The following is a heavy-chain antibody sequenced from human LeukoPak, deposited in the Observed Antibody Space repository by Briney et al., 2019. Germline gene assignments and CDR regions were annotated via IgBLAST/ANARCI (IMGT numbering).Heavy chain of an antibody. CDR3: VKDTGRRWLQARGALDI. D-gene: IGHD5-24*01. Sequence: GGSLRLSCAASGFTFGDYAMHWVRQAPGKGLEWVSGIVWNSGSIAYADSVKGRFTISRDNAKNSLYLQMNSLRAEDTALYYCVKDTGRRWLQARGALDIWGQGTMVTVSS. J-gene: IGHJ3*02. V-gene: IGHV3-9*01. CDR1: GFTFGDYA. CDR2: IVWNSGSI.